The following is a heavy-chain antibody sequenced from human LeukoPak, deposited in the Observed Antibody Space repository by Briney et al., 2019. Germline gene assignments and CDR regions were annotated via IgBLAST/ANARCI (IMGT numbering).Heavy chain of an antibody. CDR2: IYYSGST. Sequence: PSETLSLTCTVSGGSISSSSYYWGWIRQPPGKGLEWIGSIYYSGSTYYNPSLKSRVTISVDTSKNQFSLKLSSVTAADTAVYYCASTGSNSIYDFWRGTRKPTYYYYMDVWGKGTTVTVSS. CDR3: ASTGSNSIYDFWRGTRKPTYYYYMDV. D-gene: IGHD3-3*01. CDR1: GGSISSSSYY. J-gene: IGHJ6*03. V-gene: IGHV4-39*01.